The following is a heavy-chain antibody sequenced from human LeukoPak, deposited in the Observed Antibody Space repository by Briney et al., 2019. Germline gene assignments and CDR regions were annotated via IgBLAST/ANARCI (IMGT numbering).Heavy chain of an antibody. V-gene: IGHV3-30*03. CDR2: ISYDGSNK. Sequence: GESLKISCKGSGYRFTSYWIGWVRQAPGKGLEWVAVISYDGSNKYYADSVKGRFTISRDNSKNTLYLQMNSLRAEDTAVYYCAINYFDYWGQGTLVTVSS. CDR1: GYRFTSYW. J-gene: IGHJ4*02. D-gene: IGHD5-24*01. CDR3: AINYFDY.